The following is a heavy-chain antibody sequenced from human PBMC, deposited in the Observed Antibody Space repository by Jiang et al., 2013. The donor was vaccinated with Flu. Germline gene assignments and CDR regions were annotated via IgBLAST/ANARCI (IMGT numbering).Heavy chain of an antibody. CDR2: ISAYNGNT. Sequence: RQAPGQGLEWMGWISAYNGNTNYAQKLQGRVTMTTDTSTSTAYMELRSLRSDDTAVYYCARLPFVGTTVTSAGAFDIWGPRDNGHRLF. V-gene: IGHV1-18*01. J-gene: IGHJ3*02. D-gene: IGHD4-17*01. CDR3: ARLPFVGTTVTSAGAFDI.